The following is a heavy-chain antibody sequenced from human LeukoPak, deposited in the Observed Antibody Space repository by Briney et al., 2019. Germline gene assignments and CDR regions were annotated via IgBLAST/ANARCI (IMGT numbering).Heavy chain of an antibody. CDR3: ARVHDFWSGLYYYGMDV. D-gene: IGHD3-3*01. CDR2: ISAYNGNT. V-gene: IGHV1-18*01. J-gene: IGHJ6*02. Sequence: GASVKVSCKASGYTFTSYGISWVRQAPGQGLEWMGWISAYNGNTNYAQKLQGRVTMTTDTSTSTAYMELRSLRSDDTAVYYCARVHDFWSGLYYYGMDVWGRGTTVTVSS. CDR1: GYTFTSYG.